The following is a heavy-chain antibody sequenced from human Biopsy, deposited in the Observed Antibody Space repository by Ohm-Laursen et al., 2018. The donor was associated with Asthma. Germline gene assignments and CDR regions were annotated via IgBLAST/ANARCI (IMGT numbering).Heavy chain of an antibody. CDR1: GFSFSNFA. Sequence: SLRLSCSEFGFSFSNFAIHWVRQAPGKGLEWVGVISKDASTQDYADSVKGRFTMARDNSKNTLDLQMNSLREEDTAVYYCVRDGTDDAFDIWGQGTVVSVSS. V-gene: IGHV3-30*01. J-gene: IGHJ3*02. CDR2: ISKDASTQ. D-gene: IGHD1-1*01. CDR3: VRDGTDDAFDI.